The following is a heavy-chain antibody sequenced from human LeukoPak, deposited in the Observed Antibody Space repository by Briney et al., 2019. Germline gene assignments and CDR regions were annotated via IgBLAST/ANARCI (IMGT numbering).Heavy chain of an antibody. CDR3: ARGQAVAGPFDY. D-gene: IGHD6-19*01. CDR2: IYTSGST. Sequence: SETLSLTCTVSGGSISSYYWSWIRQPAGKGLEWIGRIYTSGSTNYNPSLKSRVTISVDKSKNQFSLKLSSVTGADTAVYYCARGQAVAGPFDYWGKQALVTVSS. V-gene: IGHV4-4*07. CDR1: GGSISSYY. J-gene: IGHJ4*02.